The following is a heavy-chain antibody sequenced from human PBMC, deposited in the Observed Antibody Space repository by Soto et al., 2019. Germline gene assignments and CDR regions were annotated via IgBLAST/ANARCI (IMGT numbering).Heavy chain of an antibody. CDR2: ISYDGSNK. Sequence: PGGSLRLSCAASGFTFSSYAMHWVRQAPGKGLEWVAVISYDGSNKYYADSVKGRFTISRDNSKNTLYLQMNSLRAEDTAVYYCARGIQVLRYFDWPHNPDTPDYWGQGTLVTVSS. CDR3: ARGIQVLRYFDWPHNPDTPDY. V-gene: IGHV3-30-3*01. J-gene: IGHJ4*02. CDR1: GFTFSSYA. D-gene: IGHD3-9*01.